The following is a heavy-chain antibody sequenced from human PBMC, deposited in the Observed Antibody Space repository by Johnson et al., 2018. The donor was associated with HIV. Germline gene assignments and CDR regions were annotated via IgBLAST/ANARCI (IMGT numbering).Heavy chain of an antibody. CDR3: ARERATLWFRASGAAFDI. CDR2: IYSGGST. Sequence: QVQLVESGGVVVQPGRSLRLSCVASNFTFSSYAMHWVRQAPGKGLEWVSVIYSGGSTYYADSVKGRFTISRDNAKKSLYLQMNSLRAEDTAVYYCARERATLWFRASGAAFDIWGQGTMVTVSS. CDR1: NFTFSSYA. D-gene: IGHD3-10*01. J-gene: IGHJ3*02. V-gene: IGHV3-NL1*01.